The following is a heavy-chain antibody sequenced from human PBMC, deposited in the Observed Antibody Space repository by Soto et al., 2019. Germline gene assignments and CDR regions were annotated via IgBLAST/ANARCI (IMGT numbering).Heavy chain of an antibody. Sequence: GSLRLSCSASGFTFSSYAVSWVRQAPGKGPEWISSISGSGSTIYYADSVKGRFTISRDNSKNTLYLQMSSLRAEDTAVYYCAKVFYYYDSSGYYYFDYWGQGTLVTVSS. CDR1: GFTFSSYA. CDR2: ISGSGSTI. J-gene: IGHJ4*02. CDR3: AKVFYYYDSSGYYYFDY. V-gene: IGHV3-23*01. D-gene: IGHD3-22*01.